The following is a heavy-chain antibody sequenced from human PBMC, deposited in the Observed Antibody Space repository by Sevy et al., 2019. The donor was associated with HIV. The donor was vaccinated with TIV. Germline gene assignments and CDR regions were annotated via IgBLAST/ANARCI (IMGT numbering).Heavy chain of an antibody. CDR1: GFTFSSYG. V-gene: IGHV3-30*18. CDR2: ISYDGSNK. D-gene: IGHD6-19*01. J-gene: IGHJ5*02. Sequence: GGSLRLSCAASGFTFSSYGMHWVRQAPGKGLDWGTVISYDGSNKYYADSVKGRFTISRDNSMNTLYLQMNSLRVEDTAVYYCAKGGQWLVRDWFDPWGQGTLVTVSS. CDR3: AKGGQWLVRDWFDP.